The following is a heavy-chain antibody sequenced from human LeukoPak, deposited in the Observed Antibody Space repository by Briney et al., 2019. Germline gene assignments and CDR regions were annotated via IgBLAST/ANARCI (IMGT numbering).Heavy chain of an antibody. V-gene: IGHV3-11*06. Sequence: GGSLRLSCAASGFTFSDYYMSWIRQAPGKGLEWVSYISSSSSYTNYADSVKGRFTISRDNAKNSLYLQMNSPRAEDTAVYYCARVAVAGTLDPWGQGTLVTVSS. CDR2: ISSSSSYT. CDR3: ARVAVAGTLDP. D-gene: IGHD6-19*01. CDR1: GFTFSDYY. J-gene: IGHJ5*02.